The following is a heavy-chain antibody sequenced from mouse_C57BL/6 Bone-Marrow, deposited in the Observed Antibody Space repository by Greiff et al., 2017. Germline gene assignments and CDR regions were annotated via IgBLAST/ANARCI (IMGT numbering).Heavy chain of an antibody. V-gene: IGHV1-50*01. Sequence: QVQLKESGAELVKPGASVKLSCKASGYTFTSYWMQWVKQRPGQGLEWIGEIDPSDSYTNYKQKFKGKATLTVDTSSSTAYMQLSSLTSEDSAVYYCAREGIYYDSYDYWGQGTTLTVSS. J-gene: IGHJ2*01. D-gene: IGHD2-4*01. CDR1: GYTFTSYW. CDR3: AREGIYYDSYDY. CDR2: IDPSDSYT.